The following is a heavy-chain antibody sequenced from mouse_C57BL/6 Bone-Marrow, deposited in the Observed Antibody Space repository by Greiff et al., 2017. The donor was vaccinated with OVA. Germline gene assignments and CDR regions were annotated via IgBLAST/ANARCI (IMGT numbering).Heavy chain of an antibody. CDR3: ARIGRKMAYGNYPHFDY. Sequence: QVTLKESGPGILQPSQTLSLTCSFSGFSLSTFGMGVGWIRQPSGKGLEWLAHIWWDDDKYYNPALKSRLTISKDTSKNQVFLKIANVDTADTATYYCARIGRKMAYGNYPHFDYWGQGTTLTVSS. V-gene: IGHV8-8*01. D-gene: IGHD2-1*01. CDR1: GFSLSTFGMG. CDR2: IWWDDDK. J-gene: IGHJ2*01.